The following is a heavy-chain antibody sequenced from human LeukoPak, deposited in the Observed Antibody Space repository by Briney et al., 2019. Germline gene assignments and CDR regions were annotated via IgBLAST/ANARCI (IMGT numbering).Heavy chain of an antibody. CDR3: ARALGYCSSTSCYNFDY. CDR1: GGTFSSYA. CDR2: IIPIFGTA. Sequence: SVKVSCKASGGTFSSYAISWVRQAPGQGLEWMGGIIPIFGTANYAQKFQGRVTITADESTSTAYMELSSLRSEDAAVYYCARALGYCSSTSCYNFDYWGQGTLVTVSS. V-gene: IGHV1-69*13. D-gene: IGHD2-2*02. J-gene: IGHJ4*02.